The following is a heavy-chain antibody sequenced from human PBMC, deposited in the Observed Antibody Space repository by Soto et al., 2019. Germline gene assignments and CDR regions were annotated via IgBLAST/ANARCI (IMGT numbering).Heavy chain of an antibody. CDR3: ARGTDIDF. D-gene: IGHD1-1*01. CDR2: ISYDGSNK. V-gene: IGHV3-30*03. J-gene: IGHJ4*02. CDR1: GFTFSSFG. Sequence: QVQLVESGGGVVQPGRSLRLSCAASGFTFSSFGLHWVRQTPGRGLEWVAVISYDGSNKYYTDSVKGRFTIYRDNSMHKLYLQMNSLRAEDAAGYYCARGTDIDFWGQGTLVTVSS.